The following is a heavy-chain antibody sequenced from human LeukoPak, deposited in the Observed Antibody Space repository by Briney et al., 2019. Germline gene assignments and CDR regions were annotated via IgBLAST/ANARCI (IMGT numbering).Heavy chain of an antibody. V-gene: IGHV1-69*13. D-gene: IGHD4-11*01. CDR1: GGTFSSYA. CDR2: IIPIFGTA. Sequence: ASVKVSCKASGGTFSSYAISWVRQAPGQGLEWMGGIIPIFGTANYAQKFQGRVTITADESTSTAYMELSSLRSEDTAVYYCARETAKTVANYYYYGMDVWGQGATVTVSS. J-gene: IGHJ6*02. CDR3: ARETAKTVANYYYYGMDV.